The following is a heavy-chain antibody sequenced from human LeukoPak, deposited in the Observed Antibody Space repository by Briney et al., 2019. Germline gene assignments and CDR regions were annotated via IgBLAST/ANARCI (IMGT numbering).Heavy chain of an antibody. D-gene: IGHD1-26*01. V-gene: IGHV3-53*01. CDR2: IYSGGST. J-gene: IGHJ4*02. CDR3: ASLVGATRRAGY. Sequence: GGSLRLSCAASGFTFSSYNMSWVRQAPGKGLEWVSVIYSGGSTYYADSVKGRFTISRDNSKNTLYLQMNSLRAEDTAVYYCASLVGATRRAGYWGQGTLVTVSS. CDR1: GFTFSSYN.